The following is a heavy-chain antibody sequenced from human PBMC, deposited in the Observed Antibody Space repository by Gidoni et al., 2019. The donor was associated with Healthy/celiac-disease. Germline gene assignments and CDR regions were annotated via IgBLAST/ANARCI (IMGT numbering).Heavy chain of an antibody. D-gene: IGHD1-26*01. CDR2: IDLDDDK. J-gene: IGHJ4*02. CDR1: GFSLSTSGMC. V-gene: IGHV2-70*15. Sequence: QVTLRESGPALVKPTQTLTLTCTFSGFSLSTSGMCVSWIRQPPGKALEWLARIDLDDDKYYSTSLKTRLTISKDTSKNQVVLTMTNMDPVDTATYYCTVGPTAYFDYWGQGTLVTVSS. CDR3: TVGPTAYFDY.